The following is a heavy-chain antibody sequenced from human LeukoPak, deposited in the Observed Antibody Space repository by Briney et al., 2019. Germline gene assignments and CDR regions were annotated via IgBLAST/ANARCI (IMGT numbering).Heavy chain of an antibody. CDR3: AKIGSSHDFDY. D-gene: IGHD1-26*01. CDR2: INPNSGAT. Sequence: GASVKVSCKASGYTFTVYFIHWVRQAPGQGLEWMGRINPNSGATDYAQKFQGRVTMTRDTSISTAYMELSSLKPDDTAVYHCAKIGSSHDFDYWGQGTLITVSS. CDR1: GYTFTVYF. V-gene: IGHV1-2*06. J-gene: IGHJ4*02.